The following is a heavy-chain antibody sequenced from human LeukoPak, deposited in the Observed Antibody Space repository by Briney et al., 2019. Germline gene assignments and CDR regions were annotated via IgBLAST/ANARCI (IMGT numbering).Heavy chain of an antibody. CDR1: GYTFTSYG. V-gene: IGHV1-18*01. CDR3: ARTGDYVPYNAFDI. J-gene: IGHJ3*02. CDR2: ISTYDGNT. D-gene: IGHD4-17*01. Sequence: SVKVSCKASGYTFTSYGISWVRQAPGQGLEWMGWISTYDGNTNYPQKLQGRVTMTTDSSTSTAYMKLRSLRSDDTAVYYCARTGDYVPYNAFDIWGQGAMVTVSS.